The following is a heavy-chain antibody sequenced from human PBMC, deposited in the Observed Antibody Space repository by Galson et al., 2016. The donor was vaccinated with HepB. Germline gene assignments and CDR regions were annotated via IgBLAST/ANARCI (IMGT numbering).Heavy chain of an antibody. D-gene: IGHD6-19*01. V-gene: IGHV3-7*03. J-gene: IGHJ1*01. Sequence: SLRLSCAASGFTFSRFWMNWVRQAPGKGLEWVASIKEDGSKSFYADSVKGRFTISRDNVENSLSLQMISLRAEDTAVYYCARYGDEAGWNFHQWGQGTLVTVSS. CDR2: IKEDGSKS. CDR3: ARYGDEAGWNFHQ. CDR1: GFTFSRFW.